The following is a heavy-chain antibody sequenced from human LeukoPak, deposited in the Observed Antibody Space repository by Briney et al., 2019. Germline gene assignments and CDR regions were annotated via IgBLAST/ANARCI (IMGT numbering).Heavy chain of an antibody. CDR2: ISYDGSNK. J-gene: IGHJ5*02. V-gene: IGHV3-30*18. D-gene: IGHD6-13*01. CDR1: GFTFSSYG. Sequence: GGSLRLSCAASGFTFSSYGMHWVRQAPGKGLEGVAVISYDGSNKYYADSVKGRFTISRDNSKNTLYLQMNSLRAEDTAVYYCAKDLAAAGSLDPWGQGTLVTVSS. CDR3: AKDLAAAGSLDP.